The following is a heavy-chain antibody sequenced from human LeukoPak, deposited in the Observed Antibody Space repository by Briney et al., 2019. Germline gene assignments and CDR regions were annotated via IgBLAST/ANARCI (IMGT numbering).Heavy chain of an antibody. CDR1: GFTFNSYS. J-gene: IGHJ4*02. CDR2: ISTTGSYK. CDR3: AKRLTAAAATYYFDS. Sequence: GGSLRLSCAASGFTFNSYSMNWVRQAPGKGLEWVSSISTTGSYKYYTDSVKGRFTISRDNSRNTLYLQMNTLRAEDTAVYYCAKRLTAAAATYYFDSWGQGTLVTVSS. D-gene: IGHD2-2*01. V-gene: IGHV3-21*04.